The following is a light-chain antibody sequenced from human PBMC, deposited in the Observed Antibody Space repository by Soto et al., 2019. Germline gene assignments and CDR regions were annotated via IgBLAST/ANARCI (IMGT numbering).Light chain of an antibody. CDR2: AAS. CDR1: QSISSY. Sequence: DIQMTQSPSSLSASVGDRVTITFRASQSISSYLNWYQQKPGKAPKLLIYAASSLQSGVPSRFSGSGSATEFTLTISSLQPDDFATYYCQQYNNYWTFGQGTKVDI. J-gene: IGKJ1*01. CDR3: QQYNNYWT. V-gene: IGKV1-39*01.